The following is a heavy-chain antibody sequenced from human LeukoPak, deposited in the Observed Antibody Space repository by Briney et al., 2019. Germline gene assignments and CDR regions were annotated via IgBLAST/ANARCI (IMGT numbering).Heavy chain of an antibody. Sequence: SETLSLTCAVYGGSFSGYYWSWIRQPPGKGLEWIGEINHSGSTNYNPSLKSRVTISVDTSKNQFSLKLSSVTAADTAVYYCARHNEPDILTGFNWFDPWGQGTLVTVSS. CDR1: GGSFSGYY. CDR2: INHSGST. CDR3: ARHNEPDILTGFNWFDP. J-gene: IGHJ5*02. D-gene: IGHD3-9*01. V-gene: IGHV4-34*01.